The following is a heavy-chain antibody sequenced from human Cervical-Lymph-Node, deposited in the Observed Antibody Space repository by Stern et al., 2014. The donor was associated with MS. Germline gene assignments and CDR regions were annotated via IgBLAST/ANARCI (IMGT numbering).Heavy chain of an antibody. J-gene: IGHJ4*02. V-gene: IGHV2-5*02. D-gene: IGHD1-1*01. CDR1: GFSLSTSGVG. CDR2: IYWDDDK. CDR3: AHLTTATDLDY. Sequence: ESGPTLVKPTQTLTLTCTFSGFSLSTSGVGVGWIRQPPGKALEWLALIYWDDDKRYSPSLESRLTITKDTSKNLVFLTMTNMDPVDTATYYCAHLTTATDLDYWGQGTLVTVSS.